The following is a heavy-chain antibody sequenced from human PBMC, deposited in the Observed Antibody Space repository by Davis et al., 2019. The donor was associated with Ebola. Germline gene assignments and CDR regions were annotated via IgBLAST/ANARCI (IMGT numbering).Heavy chain of an antibody. Sequence: GESLKISCAASGFTFSSYAMSWVRQAPGKGLEWVSAISGSGGSTYYADSVKGRFTISRDNSKNTLYLQMNSLRAEDTAVYYCAKDWGLVYGDFYYYYGMDVWGQGTTVTVSS. CDR2: ISGSGGST. CDR3: AKDWGLVYGDFYYYYGMDV. CDR1: GFTFSSYA. D-gene: IGHD4-17*01. V-gene: IGHV3-23*01. J-gene: IGHJ6*02.